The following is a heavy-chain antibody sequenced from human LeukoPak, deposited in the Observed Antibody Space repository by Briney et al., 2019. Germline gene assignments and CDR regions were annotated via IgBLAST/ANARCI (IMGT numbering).Heavy chain of an antibody. CDR1: GFTFSSYS. J-gene: IGHJ3*02. Sequence: GGSLRLSCAASGFTFSSYSMNWVRQAPGKGLEWVSSISSSSSYIYYADSVKGRFTISRDNAKNSLYLQMNSLRAEDTAVYYCARDQGVPDAFDIWGQGTMVTVSS. D-gene: IGHD3-16*01. CDR2: ISSSSSYI. CDR3: ARDQGVPDAFDI. V-gene: IGHV3-21*01.